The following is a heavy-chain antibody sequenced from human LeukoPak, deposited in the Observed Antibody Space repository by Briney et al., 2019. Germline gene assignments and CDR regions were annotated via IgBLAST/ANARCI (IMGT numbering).Heavy chain of an antibody. J-gene: IGHJ6*03. D-gene: IGHD5-24*01. CDR3: AKGALESYYYYMDV. V-gene: IGHV3-23*01. Sequence: PGGSLRLSCAASGFTFSSYAMSWVRQAPGKGLEWVSVISGSGGSSYYADSVKGRFNISRDNSKNTLYLQMNNLRAEDTAVYYCAKGALESYYYYMDVWGKGTTVTVSS. CDR1: GFTFSSYA. CDR2: ISGSGGSS.